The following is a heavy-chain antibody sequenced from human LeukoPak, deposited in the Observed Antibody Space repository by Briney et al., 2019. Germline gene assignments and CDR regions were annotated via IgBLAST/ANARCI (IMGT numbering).Heavy chain of an antibody. CDR2: IYWDDDK. CDR1: GFSLSTSGVG. J-gene: IGHJ4*02. D-gene: IGHD3-22*01. V-gene: IGHV2-5*02. CDR3: AHWSSGYYNF. Sequence: SGPTPLNPTQTLTLTCTFSGFSLSTSGVGVGWIRQPPGKALEWLALIYWDDDKRYSPSLKSRLTFTKGTSKNQVVLTVTNMDPVDTATYYCAHWSSGYYNFWGQGTRLTVSS.